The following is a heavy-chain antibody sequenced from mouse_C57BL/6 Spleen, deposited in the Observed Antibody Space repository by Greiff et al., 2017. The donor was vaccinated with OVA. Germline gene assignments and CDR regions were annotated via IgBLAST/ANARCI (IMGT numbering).Heavy chain of an antibody. CDR3: ARSLRYYAMDY. CDR2: ISSGSSTI. J-gene: IGHJ4*01. Sequence: VQLKESGGGLVKPGGSLKLSCAASGFTFSDYGMHWVRQAPEKGLEWVAYISSGSSTIYYADTVKGRFTISRDNAKNTLFLQMTSLRSEDTAMYYCARSLRYYAMDYWGQGTSVTVSS. V-gene: IGHV5-17*01. D-gene: IGHD2-12*01. CDR1: GFTFSDYG.